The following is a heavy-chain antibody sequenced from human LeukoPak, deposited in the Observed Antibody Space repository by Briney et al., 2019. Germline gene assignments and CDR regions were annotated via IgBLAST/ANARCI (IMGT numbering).Heavy chain of an antibody. J-gene: IGHJ4*02. CDR3: EGRLRGANRGPGIAVAGFDY. CDR1: GFTFSSYA. D-gene: IGHD6-19*01. CDR2: ISGSGGST. Sequence: GGSLRLSCAASGFTFSSYAMSWVRQAPGKGLEWVSAISGSGGSTYYADSVKGRFTISRDNSKNTLYLQMNSLRAEDTAVYYCEGRLRGANRGPGIAVAGFDYWGQGTLVTVSS. V-gene: IGHV3-23*01.